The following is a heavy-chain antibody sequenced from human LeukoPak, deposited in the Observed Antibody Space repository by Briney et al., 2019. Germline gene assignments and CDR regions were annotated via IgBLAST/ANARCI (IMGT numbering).Heavy chain of an antibody. CDR1: GFTFSSYG. J-gene: IGHJ5*02. CDR2: IRYDGINK. D-gene: IGHD6-6*01. Sequence: GGSLRLSCAASGFTFSSYGMHWVRQAPGKGLAWVAFIRYDGINKYYADSVKGRFTISRDNSKKTLYLHMNSLRAEDTAVYYCARSIAARLGWFDPWGQGTLVTVSS. V-gene: IGHV3-30*02. CDR3: ARSIAARLGWFDP.